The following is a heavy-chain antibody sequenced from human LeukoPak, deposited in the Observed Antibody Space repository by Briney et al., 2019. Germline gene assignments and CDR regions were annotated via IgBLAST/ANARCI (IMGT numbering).Heavy chain of an antibody. CDR2: IIPIFGTA. D-gene: IGHD3-9*01. CDR1: VGTFTSYA. V-gene: IGHV1-69*13. J-gene: IGHJ5*02. Sequence: SVKVSCKASVGTFTSYAISWVRQAPGQGLEWMGGIIPIFGTANYAQKFQGRVTTTADESTNTAYMELSRLRSDDTAVYYCASDAPYYDILTGYAHNWFDPWGQGTLVTVSS. CDR3: ASDAPYYDILTGYAHNWFDP.